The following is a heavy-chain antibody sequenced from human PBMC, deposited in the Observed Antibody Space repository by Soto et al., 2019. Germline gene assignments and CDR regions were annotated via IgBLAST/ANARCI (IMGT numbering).Heavy chain of an antibody. CDR2: IDPSDSYT. V-gene: IGHV5-10-1*01. CDR3: ASKYCSGGSCTPRVVPYYGMDV. CDR1: GYSFTSYW. J-gene: IGHJ6*02. D-gene: IGHD2-15*01. Sequence: GESLKISCKGSGYSFTSYWISWVRQMPGKGLEWMGRIDPSDSYTNYSPSFQGHVTISADKSISTAYLQWSSLKASDTAMYYCASKYCSGGSCTPRVVPYYGMDVWGQGTTVTV.